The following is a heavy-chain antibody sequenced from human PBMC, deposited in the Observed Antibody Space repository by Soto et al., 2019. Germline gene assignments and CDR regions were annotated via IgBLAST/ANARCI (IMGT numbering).Heavy chain of an antibody. CDR3: ARGTKSGSYDKTQTFDY. J-gene: IGHJ4*02. D-gene: IGHD1-26*01. V-gene: IGHV1-3*01. Sequence: ASVKVSCKASGYTFTSYAMHWVRQAPGQRLEWMGWINAGNGNKKYSQKFQGRVTITRDTSASTAYMQMSSLRSEDTAVYYCARGTKSGSYDKTQTFDYWGQGTLLTVSS. CDR1: GYTFTSYA. CDR2: INAGNGNK.